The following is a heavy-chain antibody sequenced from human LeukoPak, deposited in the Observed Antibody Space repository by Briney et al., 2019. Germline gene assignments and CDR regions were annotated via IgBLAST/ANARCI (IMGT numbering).Heavy chain of an antibody. CDR1: GFRFCGFW. D-gene: IGHD6-13*01. CDR2: INQDGSEK. Sequence: PGGSLRLSCEASGFRFCGFWMNWVRQAPGKGPERVANINQDGSEKLYVDSVKGRFTISRDNAKNSLYLQMNSLRVEDTAVYYCTSEVRAAYDIWGHGTMVTVSS. J-gene: IGHJ3*02. V-gene: IGHV3-7*01. CDR3: TSEVRAAYDI.